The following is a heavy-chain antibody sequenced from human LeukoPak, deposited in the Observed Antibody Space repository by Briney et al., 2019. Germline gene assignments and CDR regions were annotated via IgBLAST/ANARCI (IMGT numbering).Heavy chain of an antibody. CDR2: IYYSGST. CDR3: AREATLYCSSTSCYTNNWFDP. CDR1: GGSISSGDYY. J-gene: IGHJ5*02. Sequence: SETLSLTCTVSGGSISSGDYYWSWIRQPPGKGLEWIGYIYYSGSTYCNPSLKSRVTISVDTSKNQFSLKLSSVTAADTAVYYCAREATLYCSSTSCYTNNWFDPWGQGTLVTVSS. V-gene: IGHV4-30-4*01. D-gene: IGHD2-2*02.